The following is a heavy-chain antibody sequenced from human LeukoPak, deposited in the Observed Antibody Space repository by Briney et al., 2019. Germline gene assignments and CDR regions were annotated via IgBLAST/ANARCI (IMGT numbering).Heavy chain of an antibody. J-gene: IGHJ6*02. CDR1: GFTVTGNY. CDR2: IYTGGYT. D-gene: IGHD3-3*01. CDR3: ARESSIFGYYYGMDV. Sequence: GGSLRLSCAASGFTVTGNYMNWVRQAPGKGVERVSVIYTGGYTYYADSVKGRFTISRHISENTVYLQMTSLRADDTAVYFCARESSIFGYYYGMDVWGQGTTVTVSS. V-gene: IGHV3-53*04.